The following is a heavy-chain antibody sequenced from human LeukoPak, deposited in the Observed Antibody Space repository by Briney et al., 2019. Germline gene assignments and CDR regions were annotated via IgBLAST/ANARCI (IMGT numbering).Heavy chain of an antibody. V-gene: IGHV1-69*13. J-gene: IGHJ4*02. CDR1: GGTFSSFA. D-gene: IGHD3-10*01. Sequence: SVKVSCKASGGTFSSFAINWVRQAPGQGLEWMGGIIPIFVTPNYAQKFQGRVTITADESTSTAYMELSSLRSEDTAVYYCARDYHGSGSLTTFDYWGRGTLVTVSS. CDR2: IIPIFVTP. CDR3: ARDYHGSGSLTTFDY.